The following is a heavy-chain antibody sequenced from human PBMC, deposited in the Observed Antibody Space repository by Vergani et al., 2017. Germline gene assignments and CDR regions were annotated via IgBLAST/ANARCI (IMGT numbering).Heavy chain of an antibody. CDR2: INHMGST. Sequence: QVQLQQWGAGLLKPSETLSLTCAVYGGSFNSYYWNWIRQPQGKGLEWIGEINHMGSTNYNPSLTSRVTISVDTSKNQFSLKLSSVTAADTALYYCSRGVYCSSTSCYLTTGSRWFDPWGQGTLVTVSS. V-gene: IGHV4-34*01. J-gene: IGHJ5*02. CDR1: GGSFNSYY. D-gene: IGHD2-2*01. CDR3: SRGVYCSSTSCYLTTGSRWFDP.